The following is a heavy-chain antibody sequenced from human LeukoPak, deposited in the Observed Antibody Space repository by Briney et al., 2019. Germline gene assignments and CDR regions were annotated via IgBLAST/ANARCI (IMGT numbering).Heavy chain of an antibody. J-gene: IGHJ4*02. CDR3: AKDQITIFGVADFDY. CDR2: ITGSGGST. CDR1: GFTYNTYA. V-gene: IGHV3-23*01. D-gene: IGHD3-3*01. Sequence: GGSLRLSCAASGFTYNTYAMSWVRQAPGKGLEWVSAITGSGGSTYYADSVKGRFTISRDNSKDTLYLQMNSLRAEDTAVYYCAKDQITIFGVADFDYWGQGTLVTVSS.